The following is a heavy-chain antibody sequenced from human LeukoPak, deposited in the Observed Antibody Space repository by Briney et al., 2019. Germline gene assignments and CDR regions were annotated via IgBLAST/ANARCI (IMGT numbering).Heavy chain of an antibody. D-gene: IGHD4-17*01. CDR2: ISSSSSYI. Sequence: GGSLRLSCAASGFTFSSYSMNWVRQAPGKGLEWVSSISSSSSYIYYADSVKGRFTISRDNAKNSLYLQMNSLRAEDTAVYYCARGDTTVTTWFGDPWGQGTLVTVSS. CDR3: ARGDTTVTTWFGDP. CDR1: GFTFSSYS. J-gene: IGHJ5*02. V-gene: IGHV3-21*01.